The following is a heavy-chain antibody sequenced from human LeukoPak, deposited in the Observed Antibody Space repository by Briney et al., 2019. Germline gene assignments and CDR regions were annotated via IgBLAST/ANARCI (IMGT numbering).Heavy chain of an antibody. Sequence: GGSLSLSCAASGFTFISYAMPWFRQAPAKGLGGVAVISYDGSNKYYADSVKGRFTISRDNSKNTLYLQMNSLRAEDTAVYYCARDGVGGDNWNTPYFQHWGQGTLVTVSS. J-gene: IGHJ1*01. CDR1: GFTFISYA. CDR2: ISYDGSNK. CDR3: ARDGVGGDNWNTPYFQH. V-gene: IGHV3-30*01. D-gene: IGHD1/OR15-1a*01.